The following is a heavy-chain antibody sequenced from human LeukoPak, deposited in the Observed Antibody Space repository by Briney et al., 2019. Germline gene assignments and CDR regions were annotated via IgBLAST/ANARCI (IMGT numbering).Heavy chain of an antibody. J-gene: IGHJ1*01. D-gene: IGHD3-22*01. CDR3: ARAPSEIGGYYPEYFRH. CDR1: GFTFSSYW. V-gene: IGHV3-74*01. Sequence: GGSLRISCAASGFTFSSYWMHWVRQAPGKGLVWVSRIKSDGSTNYADSVKGRFTISRDNAKNTVSLQMNSLRAEDTGVYYCARAPSEIGGYYPEYFRHWGQGTLVTVSS. CDR2: IKSDGST.